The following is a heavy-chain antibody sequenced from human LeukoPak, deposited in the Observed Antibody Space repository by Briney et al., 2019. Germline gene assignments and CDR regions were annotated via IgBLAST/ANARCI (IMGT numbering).Heavy chain of an antibody. V-gene: IGHV1-69*13. CDR3: ARDRAAASNWFDP. J-gene: IGHJ5*02. D-gene: IGHD6-13*01. CDR1: GGTFSSYA. CDR2: IIPIFGTA. Sequence: VASVKVSCKASGGTFSSYAISWVRQAPGQGLEWTGGIIPIFGTANYAQKFQGRVTITADESTSTAYMELSSLRSDDTAVYYCARDRAAASNWFDPWGQGTLVTVSS.